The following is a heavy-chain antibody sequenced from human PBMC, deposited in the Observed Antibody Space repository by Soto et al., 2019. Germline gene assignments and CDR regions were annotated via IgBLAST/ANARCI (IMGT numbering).Heavy chain of an antibody. D-gene: IGHD6-19*01. CDR2: INAGNGNT. CDR3: ARDGYSSGWYDYYYGMDV. CDR1: GYTFTSYA. J-gene: IGHJ6*02. Sequence: GASVKVSCKASGYTFTSYAMHWVRQAPGQRLEWMGWINAGNGNTKYSQKFQGRVTITRDTSASTAYMELSSLRSEDTAVYYCARDGYSSGWYDYYYGMDVWGQGTTVTVSS. V-gene: IGHV1-3*01.